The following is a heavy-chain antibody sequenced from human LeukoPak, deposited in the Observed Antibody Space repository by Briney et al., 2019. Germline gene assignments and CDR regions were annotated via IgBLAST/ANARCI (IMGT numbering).Heavy chain of an antibody. D-gene: IGHD6-13*01. CDR3: ASSIAAAGRDTGETAAAADY. V-gene: IGHV4-39*01. CDR1: GGSISSSSYY. J-gene: IGHJ4*02. CDR2: IYYSGST. Sequence: PSETLSLTCTVSGGSISSSSYYWGWIRQPPGKGLEWIGSIYYSGSTYYNPSLKSRVTISVDTSKNQFSLKLSSVTAADTAVYYCASSIAAAGRDTGETAAAADYWGQGTLVTVSS.